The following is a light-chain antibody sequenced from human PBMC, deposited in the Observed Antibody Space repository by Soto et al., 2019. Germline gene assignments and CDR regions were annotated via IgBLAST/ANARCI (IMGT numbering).Light chain of an antibody. CDR3: ATWDGSLPGEV. CDR2: DNN. Sequence: QAVVTQSPSVSAAPGQKVTISCSGSSSNIGNNHVSWYQQLPGTAPKLLIYDNNKRPSGIPDRFSGSKSGTSGTLDITGLQTGDEADYYCATWDGSLPGEVFGGGTKLTVL. V-gene: IGLV1-51*01. J-gene: IGLJ2*01. CDR1: SSNIGNNH.